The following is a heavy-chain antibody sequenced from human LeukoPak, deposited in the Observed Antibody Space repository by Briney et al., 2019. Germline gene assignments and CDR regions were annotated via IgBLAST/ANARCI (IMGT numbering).Heavy chain of an antibody. V-gene: IGHV1-18*01. CDR1: GYTFTSYG. Sequence: GASVKVSCKASGYTFTSYGISWVRQAPGQGLEWMGWISAYNGYTDYAQNLQGRVTLTTDTSTSTAYMELRSLISDDTAVYYCARAYYASTYDFWSGYPLFWFDPWGQGTLVTVSS. CDR3: ARAYYASTYDFWSGYPLFWFDP. D-gene: IGHD3-3*01. CDR2: ISAYNGYT. J-gene: IGHJ5*02.